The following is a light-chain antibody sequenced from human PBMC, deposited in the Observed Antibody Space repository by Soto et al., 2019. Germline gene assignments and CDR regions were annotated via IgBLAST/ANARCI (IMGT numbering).Light chain of an antibody. J-gene: IGLJ1*01. Sequence: QSVLTQPPSVSGAPGQRVTISCSGSRSNIGGGYDVHWYQQLPGTAPKLLIYANINRPSGVPDRFSGSKSGTSASLAITGLQAEDEADYYCQSYDSSLSGFYVFGTGTKVTVL. CDR1: RSNIGGGYD. CDR2: ANI. V-gene: IGLV1-40*01. CDR3: QSYDSSLSGFYV.